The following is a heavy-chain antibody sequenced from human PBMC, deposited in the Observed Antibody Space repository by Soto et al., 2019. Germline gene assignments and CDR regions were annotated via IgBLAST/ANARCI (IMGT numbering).Heavy chain of an antibody. Sequence: QVQLVESGGGVVQPGRSLRLSCAASGFTFSSYGMHWVRQAPGKGLEWVAVIWYDGSNKYYADSVKGRFTISRDDSKNTVFLQMNSLRGEDTAVYFCVRDSGWLFDSWGQGTLVTVSS. J-gene: IGHJ4*02. CDR2: IWYDGSNK. V-gene: IGHV3-33*01. CDR3: VRDSGWLFDS. CDR1: GFTFSSYG. D-gene: IGHD6-19*01.